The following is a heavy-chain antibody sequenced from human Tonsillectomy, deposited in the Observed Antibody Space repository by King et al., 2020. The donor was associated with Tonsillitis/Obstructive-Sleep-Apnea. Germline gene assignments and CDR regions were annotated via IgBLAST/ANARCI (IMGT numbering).Heavy chain of an antibody. CDR1: GYTFTSYY. V-gene: IGHV1-46*01. J-gene: IGHJ4*02. Sequence: VQLVESGAEVKKPGASVKVSCKASGYTFTSYYMHWVRQAPGQGLEWIGIINPSGGSTSYAQKFQGRVTMTRDTSTSTVYMELSSLRSEDTAVYYCARGEGIAAAGTWPNYWGQGTLVTVSS. CDR3: ARGEGIAAAGTWPNY. D-gene: IGHD6-13*01. CDR2: INPSGGST.